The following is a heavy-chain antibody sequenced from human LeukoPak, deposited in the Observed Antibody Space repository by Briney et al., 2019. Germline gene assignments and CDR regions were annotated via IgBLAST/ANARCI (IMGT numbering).Heavy chain of an antibody. D-gene: IGHD2-15*01. Sequence: ASVKVSCKASGYTFTSYAMSWVRQAPGQGLEWKGWINTNTGNPTYAQGFTGRFVFSLDTSVSTAYLQISSLKAEDTAVYYCARTGYCSGGSCYLQTFDYWGQGTLVTVSS. CDR3: ARTGYCSGGSCYLQTFDY. CDR1: GYTFTSYA. CDR2: INTNTGNP. J-gene: IGHJ4*02. V-gene: IGHV7-4-1*02.